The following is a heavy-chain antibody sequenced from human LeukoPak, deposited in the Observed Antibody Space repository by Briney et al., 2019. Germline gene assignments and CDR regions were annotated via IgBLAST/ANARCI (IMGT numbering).Heavy chain of an antibody. D-gene: IGHD4-17*01. V-gene: IGHV3-66*01. J-gene: IGHJ4*02. CDR2: IYSGGST. CDR1: GFTVSSNY. Sequence: PGGSLRLSCAASGFTVSSNYMSWVRQAPGKGLEWVSVIYSGGSTYYADSVKGRFTISRDNSKNTLYLQMNSLRAEDTAVYYCARDRDDYGDYVFYYWGQGTLVTVSS. CDR3: ARDRDDYGDYVFYY.